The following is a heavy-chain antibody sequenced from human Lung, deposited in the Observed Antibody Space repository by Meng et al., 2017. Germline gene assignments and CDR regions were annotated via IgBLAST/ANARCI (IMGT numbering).Heavy chain of an antibody. V-gene: IGHV4-4*02. J-gene: IGHJ4*02. CDR2: IYHSGST. D-gene: IGHD6-19*01. Sequence: QVALQELGPGLVKPSGTLPLTCAVSGGSIRSSNWWSWVRQPPGKGLDWIGEIYHSGSTNYNPSLKSRVTISVDKSKNQFSLKLSSVTAADTAVYYCARRGLWLDPQNFDYWGQGTLVTVSS. CDR1: GGSIRSSNW. CDR3: ARRGLWLDPQNFDY.